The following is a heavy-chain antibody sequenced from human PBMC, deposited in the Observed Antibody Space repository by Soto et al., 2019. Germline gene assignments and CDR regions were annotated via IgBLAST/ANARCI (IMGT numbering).Heavy chain of an antibody. CDR1: GDSVSSNSGA. Sequence: SQTLSLTCAISGDSVSSNSGAWNWIRQSPSRGLEWLGRTYYRSKWYNDYAISVKSRMIINPDTSKNQFSLQLNSVTPEDTAVYYCVRDYYGSGSTNWFDPWGQGTLVTVSS. CDR2: TYYRSKWYN. D-gene: IGHD3-10*01. V-gene: IGHV6-1*01. CDR3: VRDYYGSGSTNWFDP. J-gene: IGHJ5*02.